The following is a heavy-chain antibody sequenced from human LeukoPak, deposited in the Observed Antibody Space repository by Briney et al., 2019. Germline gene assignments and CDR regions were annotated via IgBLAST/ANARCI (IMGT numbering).Heavy chain of an antibody. CDR1: GFTFRSYA. CDR3: AKNRGGGYYAGSDY. J-gene: IGHJ4*02. Sequence: GGSLRLSCAASGFTFRSYAMNSVREAPGEGLEWVSAVRGSDAGTSYAESVKGRFTISRDNSKNTLYLQMNSLRAEDTAVYYCAKNRGGGYYAGSDYWGQGTLVTVSS. V-gene: IGHV3-23*01. CDR2: VRGSDAGT. D-gene: IGHD1-26*01.